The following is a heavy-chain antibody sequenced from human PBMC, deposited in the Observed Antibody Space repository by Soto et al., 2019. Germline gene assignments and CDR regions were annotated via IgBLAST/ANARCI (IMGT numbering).Heavy chain of an antibody. CDR2: IYATGTT. CDR3: VRDGTKTLRDWFDP. Sequence: ETLSLTCTVSGASISGYYWSWIRKSAGKGLERIGRIYATGTTDYNPSLKSRVMMSVDTSKKQFSLKLRSVTAADTAVYYCVRDGTKTLRDWFDPWGQGISVTVSS. D-gene: IGHD1-1*01. CDR1: GASISGYY. J-gene: IGHJ5*02. V-gene: IGHV4-4*07.